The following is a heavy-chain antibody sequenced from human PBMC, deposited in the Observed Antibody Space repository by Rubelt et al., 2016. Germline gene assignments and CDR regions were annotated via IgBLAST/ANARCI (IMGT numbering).Heavy chain of an antibody. V-gene: IGHV3-30*07. D-gene: IGHD4-23*01. Sequence: GSSKYYADSVKGRFPVSRDNSKNTLYLQMNSLRAEDTAVYYCARDRRWAFDIWGQGTMVTVSS. CDR2: GSSK. CDR3: ARDRRWAFDI. J-gene: IGHJ3*02.